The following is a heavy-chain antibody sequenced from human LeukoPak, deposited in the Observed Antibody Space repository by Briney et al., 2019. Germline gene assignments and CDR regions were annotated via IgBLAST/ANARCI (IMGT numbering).Heavy chain of an antibody. CDR1: GFTFSSYA. Sequence: GGSLRLSCAASGFTFSSYAMSWVRQAPGKGLEWVSAISGSGGSTYYADSVKGRFTISRDNSKNTLYLQVNSLRAEDTAVYYCAKGSIAARSSYWGQGTLVTVSS. V-gene: IGHV3-23*01. CDR3: AKGSIAARSSY. J-gene: IGHJ4*02. D-gene: IGHD6-6*01. CDR2: ISGSGGST.